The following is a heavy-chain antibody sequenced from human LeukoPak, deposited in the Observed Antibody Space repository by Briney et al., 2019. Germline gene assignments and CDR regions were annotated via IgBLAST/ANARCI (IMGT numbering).Heavy chain of an antibody. CDR3: ARGSGSSSQPHYYYYYMDV. J-gene: IGHJ6*03. V-gene: IGHV3-7*01. Sequence: GGSLRLSCTASGFTFGDYVMSWVRQAPGKGLEWVANIKQDGSEKYYVDSVKGRFTISRDNAKNSLYLQMNSLRAEDTAVYYCARGSGSSSQPHYYYYYMDVWGKGTTVTVSS. CDR2: IKQDGSEK. CDR1: GFTFGDYV. D-gene: IGHD6-6*01.